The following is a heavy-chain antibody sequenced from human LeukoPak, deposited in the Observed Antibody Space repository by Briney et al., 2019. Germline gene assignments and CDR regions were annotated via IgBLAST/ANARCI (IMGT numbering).Heavy chain of an antibody. D-gene: IGHD3-3*01. CDR3: ARDLYDFWSGYQYGMDV. V-gene: IGHV3-66*01. CDR2: IYSGGST. CDR1: GFTVSSNY. Sequence: PGGSLRLSCAASGFTVSSNYMSWVRQAPGKGLEWVSVIYSGGSTYCADSVKGRFTISRDNSKNTLYLQMNSLRAEDTAVYYCARDLYDFWSGYQYGMDVWGQGTTVTVSS. J-gene: IGHJ6*02.